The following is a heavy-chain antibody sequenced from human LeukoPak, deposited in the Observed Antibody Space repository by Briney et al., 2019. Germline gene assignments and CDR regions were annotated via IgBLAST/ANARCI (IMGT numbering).Heavy chain of an antibody. CDR1: GGSISSSSYY. CDR3: AREGDHYDPGYMDV. CDR2: IYYSGST. Sequence: PSETLSLTCTVSGGSISSSSYYWGWIRQPPGKGLEWIGSIYYSGSTYYNPSLKSRVTISVDTSKNQFSLKLSSVTAADTAVYYCAREGDHYDPGYMDVWGKGTTVTISS. V-gene: IGHV4-39*07. J-gene: IGHJ6*03. D-gene: IGHD2-21*02.